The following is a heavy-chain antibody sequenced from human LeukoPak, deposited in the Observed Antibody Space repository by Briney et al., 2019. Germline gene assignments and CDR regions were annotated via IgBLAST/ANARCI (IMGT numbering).Heavy chain of an antibody. CDR2: ISWNSGSI. Sequence: GGSLRLSCAASGFTFDDYAMHWVRQAPGKGLEWVSGISWNSGSIGYADSVKGRFTISRDNAKNSLYLQMNSLRAEDTALYYCARYSSSWYYFDYWGQGTLVSVSS. J-gene: IGHJ4*02. V-gene: IGHV3-9*01. CDR3: ARYSSSWYYFDY. CDR1: GFTFDDYA. D-gene: IGHD6-13*01.